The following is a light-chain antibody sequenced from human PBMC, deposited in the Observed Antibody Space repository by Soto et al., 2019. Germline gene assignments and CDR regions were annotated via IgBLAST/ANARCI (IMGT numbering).Light chain of an antibody. Sequence: QSALTQPASISGSTGQSITISCTGSNSDIGSYDFVAWYQQLPGRSPRLIIYGVTNRPSGVSDRFSGSKSGNTASLTISGLQEDDEADYYCSSYTDRNPLGEFGGGTKVTVL. V-gene: IGLV2-14*03. CDR3: SSYTDRNPLGE. CDR1: NSDIGSYDF. J-gene: IGLJ2*01. CDR2: GVT.